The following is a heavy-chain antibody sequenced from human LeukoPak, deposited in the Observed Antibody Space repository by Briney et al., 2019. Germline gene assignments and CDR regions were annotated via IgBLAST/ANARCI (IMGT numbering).Heavy chain of an antibody. CDR1: GFTFNNYG. D-gene: IGHD1-14*01. Sequence: GGSLRLSCAASGFTFNNYGMHWVRQAPGKGLEWVAFIRFDGNNEYYADSVKGRFTISRDNSKNTLYLQMNSLRAEDTAVYYCAKETFRTPRFDYWGQGTLVTVSS. CDR2: IRFDGNNE. CDR3: AKETFRTPRFDY. V-gene: IGHV3-30*02. J-gene: IGHJ4*02.